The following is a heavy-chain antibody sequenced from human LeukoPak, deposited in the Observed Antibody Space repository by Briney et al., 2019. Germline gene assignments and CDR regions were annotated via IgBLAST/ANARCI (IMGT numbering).Heavy chain of an antibody. Sequence: PGGSLRLSCAASGFTFSNYWMSWVRQAPGKGLEWVANIKQDGSEKYYVDSVKGRFTISRDNAKNSLYLQMNSLRAEDTAVYYCARGLASGYPPVPFDSWGQGTLVTVSS. CDR1: GFTFSNYW. CDR2: IKQDGSEK. CDR3: ARGLASGYPPVPFDS. J-gene: IGHJ4*02. V-gene: IGHV3-7*04. D-gene: IGHD3-3*01.